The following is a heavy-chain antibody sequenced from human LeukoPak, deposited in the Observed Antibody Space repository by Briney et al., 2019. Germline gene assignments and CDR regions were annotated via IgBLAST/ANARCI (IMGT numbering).Heavy chain of an antibody. CDR2: INPSGGST. J-gene: IGHJ4*02. D-gene: IGHD4-23*01. CDR1: GYTFTSYY. V-gene: IGHV1-46*01. CDR3: ARRLNSDYYFDY. Sequence: ASVKVSCKASGYTFTSYYMHWVRQAPGQGLEWMGIINPSGGSTSYAQKLQGRVTMTTDTSTSTAYMELRSLRSDDTAVYYCARRLNSDYYFDYWGQGTLVTVSS.